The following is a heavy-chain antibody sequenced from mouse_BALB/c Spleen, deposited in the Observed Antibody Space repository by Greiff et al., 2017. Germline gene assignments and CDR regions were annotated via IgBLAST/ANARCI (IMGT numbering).Heavy chain of an antibody. J-gene: IGHJ2*01. D-gene: IGHD2-14*01. Sequence: QVQLQQSGAELAKPGASVKMSCKASGYTFTSYWMHWVKQRPGQGLEWIGYINPSTGYTEYNQKFKDKATLTADKSSSTAYMQLSSLTSEGSAVYYCARNRYRDYWGQGTTLTVSS. V-gene: IGHV1-7*01. CDR2: INPSTGYT. CDR1: GYTFTSYW. CDR3: ARNRYRDY.